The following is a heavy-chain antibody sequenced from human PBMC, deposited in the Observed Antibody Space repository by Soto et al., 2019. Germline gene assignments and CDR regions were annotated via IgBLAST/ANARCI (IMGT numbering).Heavy chain of an antibody. D-gene: IGHD3-22*01. CDR1: GFTFSDYY. Sequence: GGSLRLSCAASGFTFSDYYMSWIRQAPGKGLEWVSYISSSSDYTNYADSVKGRFTISRDNSKNTLYLQMNSLRAEDTAVYYCARAVVPYYYYYYVMDVWGQGTTVTVSS. CDR3: ARAVVPYYYYYYVMDV. CDR2: ISSSSDYT. V-gene: IGHV3-11*06. J-gene: IGHJ6*02.